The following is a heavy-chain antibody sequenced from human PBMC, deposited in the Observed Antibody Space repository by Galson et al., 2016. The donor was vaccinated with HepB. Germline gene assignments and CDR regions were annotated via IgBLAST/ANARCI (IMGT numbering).Heavy chain of an antibody. V-gene: IGHV1-18*01. D-gene: IGHD4-17*01. CDR1: GYSINSYH. CDR3: AREGHYGDYSLDY. CDR2: ISPYNGDT. Sequence: SVKVSCKASGYSINSYHITWVRQAPGQGLEWMGWISPYNGDTNYDKKFQGRVTMTIDTATSIAYIELRSLTSDDTAMYFCAREGHYGDYSLDYWGQGTPVTVSS. J-gene: IGHJ4*02.